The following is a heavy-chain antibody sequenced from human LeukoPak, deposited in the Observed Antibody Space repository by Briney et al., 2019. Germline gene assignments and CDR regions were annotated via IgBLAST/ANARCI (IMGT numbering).Heavy chain of an antibody. CDR3: AKEMGGYCSSTSCQTFDY. J-gene: IGHJ4*02. CDR1: GFTFDDYA. Sequence: PGGPLRPSCAASGFTFDDYAMHWVRQAPGKGLEWVSAISGSGGSTYYADSVKGRFTISRDNSKNTLYLQMDSLRAEDTAVYYCAKEMGGYCSSTSCQTFDYWGQGTLVTVSS. CDR2: ISGSGGST. D-gene: IGHD2-2*01. V-gene: IGHV3-23*01.